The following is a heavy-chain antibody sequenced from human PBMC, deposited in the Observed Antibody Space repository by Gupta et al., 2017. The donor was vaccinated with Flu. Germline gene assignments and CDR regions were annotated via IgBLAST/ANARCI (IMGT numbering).Heavy chain of an antibody. CDR1: GFTFSSYA. J-gene: IGHJ4*02. Sequence: EVQLLESGGGLVQPGGSLRLSCAASGFTFSSYAMSWVRQAPGKGLEWVAAISGSGGSTYYADSGKGRFTISRDNSKNTLYLQMNSLRAEETAVYYCAKGSYDVWSGLGYYFDYWGQGTLVTVSS. CDR3: AKGSYDVWSGLGYYFDY. D-gene: IGHD3-3*01. V-gene: IGHV3-23*01. CDR2: ISGSGGST.